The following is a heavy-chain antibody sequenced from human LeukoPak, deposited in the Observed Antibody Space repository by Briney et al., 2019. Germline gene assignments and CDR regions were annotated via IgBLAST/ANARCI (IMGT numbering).Heavy chain of an antibody. V-gene: IGHV4-39*07. Sequence: PSETLSLTCTVSGGSISSSSYYWGWIRQPPGKGLEWIGSIYYSGSTYYNPSLKSRVTISVDTSKNQFSLKLSSVTAADTAVYYCARDMVFDYGDYESRGMDVWGQGTTITVSS. CDR2: IYYSGST. D-gene: IGHD4-17*01. CDR3: ARDMVFDYGDYESRGMDV. J-gene: IGHJ6*02. CDR1: GGSISSSSYY.